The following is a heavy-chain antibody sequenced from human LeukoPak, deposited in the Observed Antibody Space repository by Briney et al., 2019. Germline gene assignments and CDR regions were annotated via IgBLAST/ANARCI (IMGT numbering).Heavy chain of an antibody. V-gene: IGHV3-30*04. CDR2: ISYDGKIK. J-gene: IGHJ4*02. Sequence: GRSLRLSCAASGFTFRTSPMHWVRQAPGKGLEWVAVISYDGKIKVYADSVKGRFTISRDIAKDMLYLEMNSLRTEDTAVYYCARDPQRGAPDYFDSWGQGTLVTVSS. CDR3: ARDPQRGAPDYFDS. CDR1: GFTFRTSP. D-gene: IGHD6-25*01.